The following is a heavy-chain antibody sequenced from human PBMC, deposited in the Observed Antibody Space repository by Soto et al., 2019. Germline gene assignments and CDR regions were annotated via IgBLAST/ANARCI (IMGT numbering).Heavy chain of an antibody. V-gene: IGHV4-39*01. Sequence: SETLSLTCAVSGGSISSASYFWGWIRQPPGKGLEWIGTIYYSGNTYYNPSLQNRVTISADTSKNQFSLNLTSVTAADTAVYFCARRPSGSYRAILDYWGQGTLVIGSS. CDR2: IYYSGNT. CDR1: GGSISSASYF. D-gene: IGHD1-26*01. J-gene: IGHJ4*02. CDR3: ARRPSGSYRAILDY.